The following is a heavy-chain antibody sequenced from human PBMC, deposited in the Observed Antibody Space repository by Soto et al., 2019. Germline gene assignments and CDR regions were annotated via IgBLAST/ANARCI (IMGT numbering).Heavy chain of an antibody. CDR2: IYYSGSA. J-gene: IGHJ6*03. CDR3: AAAVPADCVFPCYYMDG. Sequence: QVQLQESGPGLVKPSETLSLTCTVSGASISSYHWSWIRQTPGKGLEWIGYIYYSGSANYNPSRMSLVTLSLDTSNSGVCLKLSSVAAAHTGVYYCAAAVPADCVFPCYYMDGWGKGTTVTVSS. D-gene: IGHD2-21*01. CDR1: GASISSYH. V-gene: IGHV4-59*01.